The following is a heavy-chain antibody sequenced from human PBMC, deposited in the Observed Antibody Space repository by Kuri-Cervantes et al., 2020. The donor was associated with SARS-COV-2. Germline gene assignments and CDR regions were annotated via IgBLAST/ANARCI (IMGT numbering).Heavy chain of an antibody. CDR3: ARGGVVTADWYFDL. CDR1: GFPFRSYW. CDR2: TNSDGIST. D-gene: IGHD2-21*02. Sequence: GGSLRLSCAASGFPFRSYWMHWVRQAPGKWLVWVSRTNSDGISTSYADSVKGRFTISRDNAKNTLYLQLNSLGAEDTAVYYCARGGVVTADWYFDLWGRGTLVTVSS. V-gene: IGHV3-74*01. J-gene: IGHJ2*01.